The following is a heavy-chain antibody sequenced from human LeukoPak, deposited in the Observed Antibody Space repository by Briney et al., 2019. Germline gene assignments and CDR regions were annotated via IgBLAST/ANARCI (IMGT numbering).Heavy chain of an antibody. Sequence: PGGSLRLSCAASGFTFDDYAMHWVRQAPGKGLEWVSLISGDGGSTYYADSVKGRFTISRDNSKNSLYLQMNSLRTEDTALYYCAQIMITFGGVRDAFDTWGQGTMVTVSS. CDR2: ISGDGGST. J-gene: IGHJ3*02. CDR3: AQIMITFGGVRDAFDT. V-gene: IGHV3-43*02. CDR1: GFTFDDYA. D-gene: IGHD3-16*01.